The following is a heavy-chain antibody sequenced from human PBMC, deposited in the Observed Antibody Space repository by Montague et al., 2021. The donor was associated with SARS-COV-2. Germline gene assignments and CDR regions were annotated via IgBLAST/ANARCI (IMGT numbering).Heavy chain of an antibody. CDR3: ARVTAGIMAYDY. J-gene: IGHJ4*02. Sequence: PALVKPTQTLTLTCTFSGFSLSTSGMCVSWIRQPPGKALEWLARIDWDDDKYYSTSLKTRLTISKDTSKNQVVLTMTNMDPVDTATYYCARVTAGIMAYDYWGQGTLVTVSS. CDR1: GFSLSTSGMC. CDR2: IDWDDDK. V-gene: IGHV2-70*11. D-gene: IGHD5-12*01.